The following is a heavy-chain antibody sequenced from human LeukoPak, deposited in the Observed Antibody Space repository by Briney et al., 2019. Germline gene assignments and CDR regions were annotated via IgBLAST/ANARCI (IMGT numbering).Heavy chain of an antibody. Sequence: GGSLRLSCAASGFXFTSYSMNWVRQAPGKGLEWVSYISSSSSTKYYADSVKGRFTISRDNAKNSLYLQMNSLRDEDTAVYYCARGRRYYDSSGPTGVYYFDYWGQGTLVTVSS. D-gene: IGHD3-22*01. J-gene: IGHJ4*02. CDR2: ISSSSSTK. CDR3: ARGRRYYDSSGPTGVYYFDY. CDR1: GFXFTSYS. V-gene: IGHV3-48*02.